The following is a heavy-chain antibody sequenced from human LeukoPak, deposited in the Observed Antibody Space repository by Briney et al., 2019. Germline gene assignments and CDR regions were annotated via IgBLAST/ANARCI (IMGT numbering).Heavy chain of an antibody. CDR2: INSDGSST. D-gene: IGHD6-19*01. J-gene: IGHJ4*02. Sequence: GGSLRLSCAASGFTFSSYWMHWVRQAPGKGLVWVSRINSDGSSTSYAGSVKGRFTISRDNAKNTLYLHMNSLRAEDTAVYYCARVTSVAGTIFDYWGQGTLVTVSS. CDR3: ARVTSVAGTIFDY. CDR1: GFTFSSYW. V-gene: IGHV3-74*01.